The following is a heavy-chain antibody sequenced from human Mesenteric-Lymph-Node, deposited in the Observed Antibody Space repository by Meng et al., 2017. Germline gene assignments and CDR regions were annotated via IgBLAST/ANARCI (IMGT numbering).Heavy chain of an antibody. D-gene: IGHD6-13*01. Sequence: SETLSPTCTVSSASISNYYWNWIRQPPGKGLEWLGYIHYSGNTNYNPSLQSRVTIPIDTSTNQSSLKLSSVTAADTAVYYCARGPPGYGSSFVLGYWGQGTLVTVSS. CDR3: ARGPPGYGSSFVLGY. CDR1: SASISNYY. J-gene: IGHJ4*02. V-gene: IGHV4-59*01. CDR2: IHYSGNT.